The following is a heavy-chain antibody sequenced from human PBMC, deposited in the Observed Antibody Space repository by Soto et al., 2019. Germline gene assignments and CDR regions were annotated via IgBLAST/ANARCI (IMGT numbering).Heavy chain of an antibody. CDR3: AKELSGSGWYVDS. CDR1: GFTFSNYA. V-gene: IGHV3-30*18. D-gene: IGHD6-19*01. CDR2: ISHEGSNK. J-gene: IGHJ4*02. Sequence: QVQLVESGGGVVQPGRSLRVSCAASGFTFSNYAMHWVRQAPGKGLEWVAIISHEGSNKFYADSVEGRFTISRDNSINMLYLHMNSLRPEDTAVYFCAKELSGSGWYVDSWGQGTLVTVSS.